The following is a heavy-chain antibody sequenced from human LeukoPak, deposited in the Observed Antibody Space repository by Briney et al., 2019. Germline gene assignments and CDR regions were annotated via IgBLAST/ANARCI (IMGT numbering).Heavy chain of an antibody. CDR2: ISSSSSYI. J-gene: IGHJ5*02. CDR1: GFTFSSYS. V-gene: IGHV3-21*01. D-gene: IGHD1-1*01. CDR3: ARDLSGRWYGLERLDWFDP. Sequence: GGSLRLSCAASGFTFSSYSMNWVRQAPGKGLEWVSSISSSSSYIYYADSVKGRFTISRDNAKNSLYLQMNSLRAEDTAVYHCARDLSGRWYGLERLDWFDPWGQGTLVTVSS.